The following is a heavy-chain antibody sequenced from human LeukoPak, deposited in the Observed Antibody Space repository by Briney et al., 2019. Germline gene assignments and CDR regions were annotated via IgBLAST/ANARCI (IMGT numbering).Heavy chain of an antibody. J-gene: IGHJ3*02. CDR3: ARHLRAGDAFDI. Sequence: GECLKISCQGSGYSFTSYWIGWVRQLPGRGLEWMGIIYPGDSYTKYSPSFQGQVTISADKSISTAYLQWSRLKASDTAMYYCARHLRAGDAFDIWGQGTMVTVSS. CDR2: IYPGDSYT. V-gene: IGHV5-51*01. CDR1: GYSFTSYW. D-gene: IGHD3-10*01.